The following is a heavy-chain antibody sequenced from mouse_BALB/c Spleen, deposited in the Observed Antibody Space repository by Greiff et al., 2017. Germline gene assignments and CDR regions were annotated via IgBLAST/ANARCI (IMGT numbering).Heavy chain of an antibody. CDR1: GYTFTDYW. CDR3: ARAATVVATDY. V-gene: IGHV1-69*01. J-gene: IGHJ2*01. Sequence: QVQLQQPGAELVMPGASVKMSCKASGYTFTDYWMHWVKQRPGQGLEWIGAIDTSDSYTSYNQKFKGKATLTVDESSSTAYMQLSSLTSEDSAVYYCARAATVVATDYWGQGTTLTVSS. D-gene: IGHD1-1*01. CDR2: IDTSDSYT.